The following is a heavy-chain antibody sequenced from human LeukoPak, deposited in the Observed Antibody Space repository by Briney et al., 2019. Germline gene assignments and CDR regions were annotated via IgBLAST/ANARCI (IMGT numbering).Heavy chain of an antibody. J-gene: IGHJ4*02. V-gene: IGHV1-69*06. D-gene: IGHD3-9*01. Sequence: SVKVSCKASGGTFSSYAISWVRQAPGQGLEWMGGIIPIFGTANYAQKFQGRVTITADKSTSAAYMELSSLRSEDTAVYYCAITLRYFDWLLSYIDYWGQGTLVTVSS. CDR2: IIPIFGTA. CDR1: GGTFSSYA. CDR3: AITLRYFDWLLSYIDY.